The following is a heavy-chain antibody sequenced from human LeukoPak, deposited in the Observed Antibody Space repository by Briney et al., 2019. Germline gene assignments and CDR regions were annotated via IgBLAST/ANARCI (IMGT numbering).Heavy chain of an antibody. J-gene: IGHJ5*02. CDR3: ARGADIVVVPAAIREYNWFDP. CDR1: GGSLSGYY. CDR2: IYTSGST. V-gene: IGHV4-59*10. D-gene: IGHD2-2*01. Sequence: SETLSLTCAVYGGSLSGYYWSWIRQPAGKGLEWIGRIYTSGSTNYNPSLKSRVTMSVDTSKNQFSLKLSSVTAADTAVYYCARGADIVVVPAAIREYNWFDPWGQGTLVTVSS.